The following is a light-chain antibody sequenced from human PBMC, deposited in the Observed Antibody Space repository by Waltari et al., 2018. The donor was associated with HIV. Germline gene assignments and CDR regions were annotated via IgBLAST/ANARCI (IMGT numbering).Light chain of an antibody. CDR2: KDT. CDR1: SSNTATDN. J-gene: IGLJ1*01. Sequence: QSVLTQPPSASGTPGQRVTISCSGSSSNTATDNVYWYQQLTGAAPRLLIYKDTQRPSGVPDRFTGSKSGTSASLAISGLRSEDEADYYCVGWDSRLSGYVFGSGTKVTVL. CDR3: VGWDSRLSGYV. V-gene: IGLV1-47*01.